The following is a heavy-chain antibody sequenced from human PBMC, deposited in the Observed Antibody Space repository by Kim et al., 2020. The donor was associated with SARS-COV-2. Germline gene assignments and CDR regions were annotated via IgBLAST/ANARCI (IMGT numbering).Heavy chain of an antibody. J-gene: IGHJ6*02. CDR1: GGSFSGYY. V-gene: IGHV4-34*01. CDR2: INHSGST. Sequence: SETLSLTCAVYGGSFSGYYWSWIRQPPGKGLEWIGEINHSGSTNYNPSLKSRGTISVDTSKNQFSLKLSSVTAADTAVYYCARVPTFYYGMDVWGQGTTVTVSS. D-gene: IGHD4-4*01. CDR3: ARVPTFYYGMDV.